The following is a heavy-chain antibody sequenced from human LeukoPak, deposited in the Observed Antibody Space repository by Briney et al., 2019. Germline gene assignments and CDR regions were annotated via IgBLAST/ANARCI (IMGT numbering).Heavy chain of an antibody. CDR2: IYYSGST. CDR1: GGSISSYY. D-gene: IGHD1-14*01. J-gene: IGHJ4*02. CDR3: ARGRAGGYFDY. Sequence: SETLSLTCTVSGGSISSYYWSWIRQPPGKGLEWIGYIYYSGSTNYNPSLKSRATISVDTSKNQFSLKLTSVTAADTAVYFCARGRAGGYFDYWGQGTLVTVSS. V-gene: IGHV4-59*01.